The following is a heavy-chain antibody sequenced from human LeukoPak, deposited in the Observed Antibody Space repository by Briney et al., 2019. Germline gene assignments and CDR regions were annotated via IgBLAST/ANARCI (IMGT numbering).Heavy chain of an antibody. Sequence: GGSLRLSCAASGFTFSSYGMHWVRQAPGKGLEWVAVISYDGSNKYYADSVKGRFTISRDNSKNTLYLQMNSLRAGDTAVYYCARGWEGYFDCWGQGTLVTVSS. CDR3: ARGWEGYFDC. J-gene: IGHJ4*02. D-gene: IGHD1-26*01. CDR1: GFTFSSYG. V-gene: IGHV3-30*03. CDR2: ISYDGSNK.